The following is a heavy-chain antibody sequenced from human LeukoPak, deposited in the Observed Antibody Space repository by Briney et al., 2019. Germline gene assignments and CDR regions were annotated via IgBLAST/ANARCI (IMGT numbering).Heavy chain of an antibody. CDR1: GFTVSSNY. D-gene: IGHD3-22*01. CDR2: IYSGGST. CDR3: ARNLDSSGYLLDY. Sequence: GGSLRLSCAASGFTVSSNYKSWVRQAPGKGLEWVSVIYSGGSTYYADSVKGRFTISRDNSKNTLYLQMNSLRAEDTAVYYCARNLDSSGYLLDYWGQGTLVTVSS. V-gene: IGHV3-53*01. J-gene: IGHJ4*02.